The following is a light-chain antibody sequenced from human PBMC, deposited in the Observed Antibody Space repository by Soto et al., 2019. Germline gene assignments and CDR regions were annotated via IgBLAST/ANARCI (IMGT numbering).Light chain of an antibody. CDR2: GAS. Sequence: ENALTQSPGTLSLSPGERATLSCRTSQSVSSNYLAWYQQKLGQAPRLLIYGASSRDSGIPDRFSGGGSGTDFTLTISRLEPEDFAVYYCQQYGSSVTWTFGQGTKVEIK. CDR3: QQYGSSVTWT. CDR1: QSVSSNY. J-gene: IGKJ1*01. V-gene: IGKV3-20*01.